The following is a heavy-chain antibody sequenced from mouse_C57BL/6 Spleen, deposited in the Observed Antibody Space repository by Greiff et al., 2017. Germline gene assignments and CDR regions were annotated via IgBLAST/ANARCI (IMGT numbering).Heavy chain of an antibody. Sequence: QVQLKQSGAELVRPGASVTLSCKASGYTFTDYEMHWVKQTPVHGLEWIGAIDPETGGTAYYQKFKGKAILTADKSSSTAYMELRSLTSEDSAVYYCTTNYYGSSYGFAYWGQGTLVTVSA. CDR1: GYTFTDYE. D-gene: IGHD1-1*01. J-gene: IGHJ3*01. V-gene: IGHV1-15*01. CDR2: IDPETGGT. CDR3: TTNYYGSSYGFAY.